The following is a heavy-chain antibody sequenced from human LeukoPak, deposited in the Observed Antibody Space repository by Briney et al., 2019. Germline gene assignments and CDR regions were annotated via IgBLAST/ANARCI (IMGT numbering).Heavy chain of an antibody. CDR1: GYTFTSYG. Sequence: ASVKVSCKASGYTFTSYGISWVRQAPGQGLEWMGWISAYNGNTNYAQKPQGRVTMTTDTSTSTAYMELRSLRSDDTAVYYCARDVVRDSSGWYGGDFDYWGQGTLATVSS. D-gene: IGHD6-19*01. V-gene: IGHV1-18*01. CDR2: ISAYNGNT. CDR3: ARDVVRDSSGWYGGDFDY. J-gene: IGHJ4*02.